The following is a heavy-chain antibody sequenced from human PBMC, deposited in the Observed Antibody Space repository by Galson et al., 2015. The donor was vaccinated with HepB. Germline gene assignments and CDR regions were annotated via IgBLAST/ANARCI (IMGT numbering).Heavy chain of an antibody. D-gene: IGHD1-14*01. V-gene: IGHV1-69*13. J-gene: IGHJ2*01. CDR3: AAPRSGARNTNWYFDL. Sequence: SVKVSCKASGGTFSSYAISWVRQAPGQGLEWMGGIIPIFGTANYAQKFQGRVTITADESTSTAYMELSSLRSEDTAVYYGAAPRSGARNTNWYFDLWGRGTLVTVSS. CDR2: IIPIFGTA. CDR1: GGTFSSYA.